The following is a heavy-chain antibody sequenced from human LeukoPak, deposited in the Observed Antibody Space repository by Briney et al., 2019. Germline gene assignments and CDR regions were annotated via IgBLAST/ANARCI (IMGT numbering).Heavy chain of an antibody. V-gene: IGHV3-9*01. CDR2: INWSNITV. D-gene: IGHD6-13*01. J-gene: IGHJ4*02. Sequence: PGGSLRLSCVISGFRFDNFAMHWVRQAPGKGLEWVAGINWSNITVVYADAVKGRFTISRDNSKNSLYLLLNDLRAEDTAFYFCVKDSSGGVSSAGILDHWGPGTLVSVSP. CDR3: VKDSSGGVSSAGILDH. CDR1: GFRFDNFA.